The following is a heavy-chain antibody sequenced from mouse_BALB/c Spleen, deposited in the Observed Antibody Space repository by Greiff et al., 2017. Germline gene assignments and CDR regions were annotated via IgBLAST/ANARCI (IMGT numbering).Heavy chain of an antibody. V-gene: IGHV5-6-3*01. CDR1: GFTFSSYG. CDR3: ARGYYYAMDY. Sequence: EVMLVESGGGLVQPGGSLKLSCAASGFTFSSYGMSWVRQTPDKRLELVATINSNGGSTYYPDSVKGRFTISRDNAKNTQYLQMSSLKSEDTAMYYCARGYYYAMDYWGQGTSVTVSS. CDR2: INSNGGST. J-gene: IGHJ4*01.